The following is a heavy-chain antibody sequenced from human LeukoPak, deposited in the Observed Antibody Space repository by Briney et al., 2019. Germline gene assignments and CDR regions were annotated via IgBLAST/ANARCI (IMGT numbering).Heavy chain of an antibody. J-gene: IGHJ5*02. CDR3: ARRPRPKWFGDQDNWFDP. Sequence: ASVKVSCKASGYTFTGYYMHWVRQAPGQGLEWMGWINPNSGGTNNAQKFQGWVTMTRDTSISTAYMELSRLRSDDTAVYYCARRPRPKWFGDQDNWFDPWGQGTLVTVSS. CDR2: INPNSGGT. CDR1: GYTFTGYY. V-gene: IGHV1-2*04. D-gene: IGHD3-10*01.